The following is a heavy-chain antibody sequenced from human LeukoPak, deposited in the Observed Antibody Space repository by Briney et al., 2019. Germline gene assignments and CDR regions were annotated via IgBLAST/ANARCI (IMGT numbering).Heavy chain of an antibody. CDR1: GFVFSNYE. D-gene: IGHD3-16*01. V-gene: IGHV3-74*01. J-gene: IGHJ4*02. CDR3: VRDVWGDRDGFFEY. CDR2: INSDGRSA. Sequence: PGGSLRLSCAASGFVFSNYEMNWVRQAPGKGLVWVSRINSDGRSASYGDSVTGRFTMSRDNAKNTVYLQMNSLRAEDTAVYYCVRDVWGDRDGFFEYWGQGSLVTVSS.